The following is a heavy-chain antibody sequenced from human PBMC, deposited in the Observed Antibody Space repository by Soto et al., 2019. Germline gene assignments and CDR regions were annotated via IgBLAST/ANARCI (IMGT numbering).Heavy chain of an antibody. CDR2: INLDGSEK. D-gene: IGHD3-10*01. J-gene: IGHJ4*02. V-gene: IGHV3-7*01. CDR3: ARGNYGGLDY. Sequence: KINLDGSEKYYAGFVKGRFTISRDNSKNTLYLQMNSLRADDTAVYYCARGNYGGLDYWGQGTQVTVSS.